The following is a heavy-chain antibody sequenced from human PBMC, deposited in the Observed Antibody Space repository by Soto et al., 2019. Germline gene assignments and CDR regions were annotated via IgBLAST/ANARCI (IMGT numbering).Heavy chain of an antibody. V-gene: IGHV3-13*05. CDR3: ARAYTGRLPRRADYYYALDV. D-gene: IGHD2-15*01. CDR1: GFTFSDYD. CDR2: IGAARDQ. Sequence: EVQLVESGGGSVQVGGSLRLSCTASGFTFSDYDMHWVRQAAGKGLEWVSTIGAARDQYYTGSVKGRFTISRENARNSMFLQMNSVTVGDTAVYYCARAYTGRLPRRADYYYALDVWGQGTKVTVSS. J-gene: IGHJ6*02.